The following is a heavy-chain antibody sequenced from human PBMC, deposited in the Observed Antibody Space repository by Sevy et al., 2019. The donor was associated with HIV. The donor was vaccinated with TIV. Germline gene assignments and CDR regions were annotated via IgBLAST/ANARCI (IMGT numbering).Heavy chain of an antibody. CDR2: IIPIFGTA. CDR3: ARVSSGWLYFDY. CDR1: GGTFSSYA. Sequence: ASVKVSCKASGGTFSSYAISWVRQAHGQGLEWMGGIIPIFGTANYAQKFQGRVTITADESTSTAYMELSSLRSEDTAVYYCARVSSGWLYFDYWGQGTLVTVSS. V-gene: IGHV1-69*13. J-gene: IGHJ4*02. D-gene: IGHD6-19*01.